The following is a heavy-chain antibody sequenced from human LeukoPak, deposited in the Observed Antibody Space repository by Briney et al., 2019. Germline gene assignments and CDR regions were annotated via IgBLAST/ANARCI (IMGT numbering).Heavy chain of an antibody. D-gene: IGHD6-19*01. Sequence: GRSLRLSCAASGFIFDDYAMHWVRQPPGKGLEWVSGNSWNSGSIDYADSVKGRFTISRDNAKNSLYLQMNSLRVEDTAFYYCAKDNRRHYTSGPNPDSLHWGQGALVTVSS. CDR3: AKDNRRHYTSGPNPDSLH. J-gene: IGHJ4*02. CDR1: GFIFDDYA. CDR2: NSWNSGSI. V-gene: IGHV3-9*01.